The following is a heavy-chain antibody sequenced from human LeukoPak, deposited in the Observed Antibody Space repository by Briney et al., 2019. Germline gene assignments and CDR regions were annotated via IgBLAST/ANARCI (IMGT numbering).Heavy chain of an antibody. CDR3: ARDGLWSTVTTLDVFDM. V-gene: IGHV1-18*01. CDR1: GYTFTSYG. D-gene: IGHD4-17*01. Sequence: ASVKVSCKASGYTFTSYGISWVRQAPGQGLEWMGWISAYNGNTNYAQKLQGRVTMTTDTSTSTAYMELRSLRSDDTAVYYCARDGLWSTVTTLDVFDMWGQGTMVTVSS. CDR2: ISAYNGNT. J-gene: IGHJ3*02.